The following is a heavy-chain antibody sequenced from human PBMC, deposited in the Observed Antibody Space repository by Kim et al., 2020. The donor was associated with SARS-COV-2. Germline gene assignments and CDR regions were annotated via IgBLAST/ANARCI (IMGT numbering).Heavy chain of an antibody. CDR1: GDSVSSNSAA. J-gene: IGHJ4*02. CDR2: TYYRSKWYN. Sequence: SQTLSLTCAISGDSVSSNSAAWNWIRQSPSRGLEWLGRTYYRSKWYNDYAVSVKSRITINPDTSKNQFSLQLNSVTPEDTAVYYCARGPGYSSSTNLLFDYWGQGTLVTVSS. V-gene: IGHV6-1*01. D-gene: IGHD6-13*01. CDR3: ARGPGYSSSTNLLFDY.